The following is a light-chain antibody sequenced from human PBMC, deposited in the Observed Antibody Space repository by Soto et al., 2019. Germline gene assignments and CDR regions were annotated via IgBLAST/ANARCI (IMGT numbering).Light chain of an antibody. CDR1: SSDVGSYNL. V-gene: IGLV2-23*01. CDR2: EGS. Sequence: QSVLTQPASVSGSPGQSITISCTGTSSDVGSYNLVSWYQQHLGKAPKLMIYEGSKRPSGVSNRFSGSKSGNTASLTISGLQAEDEADYYCCSYAGRGTYVFGTGTKVTVL. CDR3: CSYAGRGTYV. J-gene: IGLJ1*01.